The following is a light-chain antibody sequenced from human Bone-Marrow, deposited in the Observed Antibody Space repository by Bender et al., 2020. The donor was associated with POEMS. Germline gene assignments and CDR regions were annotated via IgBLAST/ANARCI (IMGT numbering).Light chain of an antibody. CDR3: ATWDAGLMEGV. Sequence: QSVLTQPPSASVTPGQSVTISCSGSNSNIGTNAVNCYQQFPGTEPKLLIYSYNQRPSGVPNRFYAFKSGTSASLAISGLQTEDEADYYCATWDAGLMEGVFGRGTKLTVL. CDR2: SYN. V-gene: IGLV1-44*01. J-gene: IGLJ3*02. CDR1: NSNIGTNA.